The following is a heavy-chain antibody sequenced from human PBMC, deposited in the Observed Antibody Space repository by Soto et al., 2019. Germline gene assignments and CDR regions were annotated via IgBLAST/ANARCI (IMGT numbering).Heavy chain of an antibody. J-gene: IGHJ4*02. CDR1: GGSISSSSYY. CDR3: ASLPDTVSVKFDY. CDR2: IYYSGST. Sequence: QLQLQESGPGLVKPSETLSLTCTVSGGSISSSSYYWGWIRQPPGKGLEWIGSIYYSGSTYYNPSLKSRVTISVDTSKNQFSLKLSSVTAADTAVYYCASLPDTVSVKFDYWGQGTLVTVSS. D-gene: IGHD4-17*01. V-gene: IGHV4-39*01.